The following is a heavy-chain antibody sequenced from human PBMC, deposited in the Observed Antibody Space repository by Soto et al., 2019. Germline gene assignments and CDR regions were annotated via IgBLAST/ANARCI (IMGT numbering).Heavy chain of an antibody. CDR1: GGSFSGYY. V-gene: IGHV4-34*01. CDR3: ARVRDWFDP. CDR2: IDHSGYT. D-gene: IGHD3-3*01. J-gene: IGHJ5*02. Sequence: XGTLSLTCAVYGGSFSGYYWNWIRQPPGKGLEWIGEIDHSGYTNYNPSLKSRVTISVDTSKTQFSLRLTSVTAADTAVYYCARVRDWFDPWGQGTLVTVSS.